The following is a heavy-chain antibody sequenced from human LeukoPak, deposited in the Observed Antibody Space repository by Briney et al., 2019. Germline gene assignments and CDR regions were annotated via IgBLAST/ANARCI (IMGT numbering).Heavy chain of an antibody. CDR3: ARRYAGDTFDY. V-gene: IGHV4-39*01. CDR1: GGSISSTNYY. D-gene: IGHD7-27*01. J-gene: IGHJ4*02. CDR2: IYYSGTT. Sequence: SETLSLTCTVSGGSISSTNYYWGWIRQPPGKGLEWIGSIYYSGTTYYRESLKNRITISIDTSKNQFSLKLRSVNAADTAVYYCARRYAGDTFDYWGQGTLVIVSS.